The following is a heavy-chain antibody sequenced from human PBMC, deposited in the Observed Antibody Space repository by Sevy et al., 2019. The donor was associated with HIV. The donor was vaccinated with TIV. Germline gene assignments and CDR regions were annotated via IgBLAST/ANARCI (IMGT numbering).Heavy chain of an antibody. Sequence: SETLSLTCTVSGGSISGYYWSWIRQPPGKGLEWIGYIYYSGSTNYNPSLKSRVTISVDMSKNQFSLRLSSVAAADTAVYYCARYYCHNGVCNGFDYWGLGTLVTVSS. D-gene: IGHD2-8*01. J-gene: IGHJ4*02. CDR1: GGSISGYY. CDR3: ARYYCHNGVCNGFDY. V-gene: IGHV4-59*01. CDR2: IYYSGST.